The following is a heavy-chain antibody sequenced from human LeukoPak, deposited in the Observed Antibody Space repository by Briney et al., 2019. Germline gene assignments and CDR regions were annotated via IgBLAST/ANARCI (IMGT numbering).Heavy chain of an antibody. CDR3: ARAGTYDSLIS. Sequence: SETLSLTCTVSGGSISSYYWSWIRQPPGKGLEWIGYIYYSGSTNYNPSLKSRVTISVDTSKNQFSLKLSSVTAADTALYYCARAGTYDSLISWGQGTLVTVSS. CDR2: IYYSGST. CDR1: GGSISSYY. V-gene: IGHV4-59*12. J-gene: IGHJ5*02. D-gene: IGHD3-22*01.